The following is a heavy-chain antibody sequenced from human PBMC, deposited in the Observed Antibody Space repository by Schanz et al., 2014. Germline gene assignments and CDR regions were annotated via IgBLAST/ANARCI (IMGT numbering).Heavy chain of an antibody. CDR1: GGSISSGGYS. D-gene: IGHD3-10*01. J-gene: IGHJ4*02. Sequence: QVQLQQWGAGLVKPSQTLSLTCSVSGGSISSGGYSWNWIRQSPGKGLEWIGYIYYSGNTYYNPSLKRQATISVDRSKNQFSLRLDSVTAADTAVYYCALREKPYGPFASWGQGALVTVSS. V-gene: IGHV4-30-2*06. CDR3: ALREKPYGPFAS. CDR2: IYYSGNT.